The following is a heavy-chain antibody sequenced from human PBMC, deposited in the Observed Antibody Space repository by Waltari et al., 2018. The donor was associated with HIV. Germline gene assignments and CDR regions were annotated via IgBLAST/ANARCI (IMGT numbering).Heavy chain of an antibody. CDR1: GGSISSSSYY. D-gene: IGHD2-21*02. CDR2: IYYSVST. V-gene: IGHV4-39*07. J-gene: IGHJ5*02. Sequence: QLQLQESGPGLVKPSETLSLTCTVSGGSISSSSYYWGWIRQPPGKGLEWVGSIYYSVSTYYNPALNGLVTISGGTSKNQFSLKLSSVTAADTAVYYCARVPYCGGDCYPGWFDPWGQGTLVTVSS. CDR3: ARVPYCGGDCYPGWFDP.